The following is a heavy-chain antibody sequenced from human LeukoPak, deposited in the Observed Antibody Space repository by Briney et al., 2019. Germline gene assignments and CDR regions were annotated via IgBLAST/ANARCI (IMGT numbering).Heavy chain of an antibody. CDR2: IYTSGST. J-gene: IGHJ4*02. Sequence: PSETLSLTCTVSGGSISIYYWSWIRQPTGKGLEWIGRIYTSGSTNYNPSLKSRVTMSVDTSKNQFSLKLSSVTAADTAVYYCARGPTESMVRGVITGKFDYWGQGTLVTVSS. D-gene: IGHD3-10*01. CDR1: GGSISIYY. CDR3: ARGPTESMVRGVITGKFDY. V-gene: IGHV4-4*07.